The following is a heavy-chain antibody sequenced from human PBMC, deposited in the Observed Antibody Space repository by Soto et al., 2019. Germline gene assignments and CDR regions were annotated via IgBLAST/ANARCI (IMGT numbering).Heavy chain of an antibody. D-gene: IGHD1-26*01. J-gene: IGHJ6*02. Sequence: SETLSLTCAVYGGSFSGYYWSWIRQPPGKGLEWIGEINHSGSTNYNPSLKSRVTISVDTSKNQFSLKLSSVTAADTAVYYCARGVGASYRPFYGMDVWGQGTTVT. CDR3: ARGVGASYRPFYGMDV. V-gene: IGHV4-34*01. CDR2: INHSGST. CDR1: GGSFSGYY.